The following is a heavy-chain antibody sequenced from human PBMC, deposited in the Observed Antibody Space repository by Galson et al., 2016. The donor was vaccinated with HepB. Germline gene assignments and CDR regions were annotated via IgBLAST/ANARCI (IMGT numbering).Heavy chain of an antibody. CDR3: ARVLGDLFGDY. CDR1: GFTFSYYD. CDR2: ITYDGSKK. J-gene: IGHJ4*02. D-gene: IGHD3-10*02. V-gene: IGHV3-33*01. Sequence: SLRLSCAASGFTFSYYDMHWVRQAPGKGLEWVAVITYDGSKKYYADSVKGRFTISRDIPKNTLYLQMNSLRAEDTAVYYCARVLGDLFGDYWGQGTLVTVSS.